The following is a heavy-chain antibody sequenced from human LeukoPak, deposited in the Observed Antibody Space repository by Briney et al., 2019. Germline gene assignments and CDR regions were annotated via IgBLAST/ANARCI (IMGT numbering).Heavy chain of an antibody. V-gene: IGHV4-59*01. D-gene: IGHD3-22*01. Sequence: SETLSLTCTVSVGSFSSCYRSWVRHPPGKGLEWSGYIYYSGSTNYNPSLQSRVTISVDTSKDQFSLKLSSVAAADTAVYYCAGASYDSSGVHWGQGTLVTVSS. J-gene: IGHJ4*02. CDR1: VGSFSSCY. CDR3: AGASYDSSGVH. CDR2: IYYSGST.